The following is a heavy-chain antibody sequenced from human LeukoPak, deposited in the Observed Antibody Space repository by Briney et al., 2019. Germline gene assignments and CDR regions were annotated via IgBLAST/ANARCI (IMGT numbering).Heavy chain of an antibody. D-gene: IGHD1-7*01. CDR3: ARDSSGTTFDY. Sequence: GGSLRLSCAASGFTFSSYWMSWVRQAPGKGLEWVGQISQDGSEKYYVDSVRGRFTFSRDNAKNSLYLQMNSLRAEDTAVYYCARDSSGTTFDYWGQGTLVTVSS. V-gene: IGHV3-7*01. CDR2: ISQDGSEK. J-gene: IGHJ4*02. CDR1: GFTFSSYW.